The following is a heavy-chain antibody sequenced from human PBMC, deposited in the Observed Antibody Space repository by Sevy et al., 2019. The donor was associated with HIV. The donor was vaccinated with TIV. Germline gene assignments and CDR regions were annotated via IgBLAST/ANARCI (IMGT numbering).Heavy chain of an antibody. CDR3: ARDSGDYPYYFDH. J-gene: IGHJ4*02. CDR2: INHSGST. Sequence: SETLSLTCAVYGGSFSGYYWSWIRQPPGKGLEWIGEINHSGSTNYNPSLKSRVTISVETSKNHFSLKLTSVTAADTAVYYCARDSGDYPYYFDHWGQGTLVTVSS. CDR1: GGSFSGYY. V-gene: IGHV4-34*01. D-gene: IGHD2-21*02.